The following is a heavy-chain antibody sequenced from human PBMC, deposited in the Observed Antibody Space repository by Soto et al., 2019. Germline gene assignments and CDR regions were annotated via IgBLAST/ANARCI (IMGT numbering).Heavy chain of an antibody. D-gene: IGHD6-6*01. J-gene: IGHJ2*01. CDR2: IYYSGST. V-gene: IGHV4-39*01. CDR1: GGSISSSSYY. CDR3: AARMQLADHYWYFDL. Sequence: PSETLSLTCTVSGGSISSSSYYWGWIRQPPGKGLEWIGSIYYSGSTYYNPSLKSRVTISVDTSKNQFSLKLSSVAAADTAVYYCAARMQLADHYWYFDLWGRGTLVPVSS.